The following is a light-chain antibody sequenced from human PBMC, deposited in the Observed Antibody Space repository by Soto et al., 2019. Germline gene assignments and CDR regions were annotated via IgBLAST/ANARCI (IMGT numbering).Light chain of an antibody. CDR2: EVS. J-gene: IGLJ1*01. CDR3: SSYTSSSTLV. CDR1: SSDVGGYNY. V-gene: IGLV2-14*01. Sequence: QSALTHPASVSGSPGQSFTISCTGTSSDVGGYNYVPWYQQHPGKAPKLMIYEVSNRPSGVSNRFSGSKSGNTASLTISGLQAEDEADYYCSSYTSSSTLVFGTGTKVTVL.